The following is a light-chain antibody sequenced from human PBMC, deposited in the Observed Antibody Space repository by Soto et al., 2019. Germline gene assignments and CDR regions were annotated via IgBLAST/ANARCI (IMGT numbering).Light chain of an antibody. V-gene: IGLV2-14*01. J-gene: IGLJ1*01. CDR2: EVS. CDR3: STYGSTSTRYV. Sequence: QSALTQPASVSGSPGQSITISCTGTSSDVGGYNYVSWYQQHPGKAPKLMIYEVSNRPSGVSNRFSGSKSGNTASLTISGLLDEEEGDYFCSTYGSTSTRYVFGTGTKVTVL. CDR1: SSDVGGYNY.